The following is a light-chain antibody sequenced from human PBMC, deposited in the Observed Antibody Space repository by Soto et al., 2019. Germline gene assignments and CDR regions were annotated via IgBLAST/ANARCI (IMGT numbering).Light chain of an antibody. J-gene: IGKJ1*01. CDR3: QQYKT. CDR2: GAS. CDR1: QSVSNDF. V-gene: IGKV3-20*01. Sequence: EIVLTQSPGILSLSPGERATLSCRASQSVSNDFLAWYQQKPGQAPRLLIYGASTRATGIPDRFSGSGSGTDFTLTISRQEPEDFAVYYCQQYKTFGQGTKVDIK.